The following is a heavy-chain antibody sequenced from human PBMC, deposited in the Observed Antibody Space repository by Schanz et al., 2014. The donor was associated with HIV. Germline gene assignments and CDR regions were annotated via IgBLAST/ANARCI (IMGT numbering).Heavy chain of an antibody. V-gene: IGHV3-21*05. J-gene: IGHJ6*02. CDR3: ARRPARDLDV. CDR1: GFSLSGYG. D-gene: IGHD2-21*01. CDR2: ISATSGVT. Sequence: EVQLVESGGGLVKPGGSLRLSCAASGFSLSGYGMTWVRQAPGKGLEWVSEISATSGVTHYAESVMGRFTVSRDPAANSVYLEMKSLRDEDTAIYYCARRPARDLDVWGQGTTVTVSS.